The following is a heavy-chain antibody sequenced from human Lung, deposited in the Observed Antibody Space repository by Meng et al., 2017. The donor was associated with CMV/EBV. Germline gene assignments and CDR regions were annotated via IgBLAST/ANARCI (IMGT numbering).Heavy chain of an antibody. Sequence: SETLSLXCHLSDGSISCYYWSWIRQPPGKGLEGIGYIYYSESTNYNPSLKSRVTISVDTSKNQFSLKLSSVTAADTGVYYCARTPGVTMFGVVDFDYWGQGTLVTVSS. CDR3: ARTPGVTMFGVVDFDY. J-gene: IGHJ4*02. D-gene: IGHD3-3*01. CDR2: IYYSEST. CDR1: DGSISCYY. V-gene: IGHV4-59*01.